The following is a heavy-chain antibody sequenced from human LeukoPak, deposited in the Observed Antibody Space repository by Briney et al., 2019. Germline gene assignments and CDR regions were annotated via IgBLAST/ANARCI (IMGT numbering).Heavy chain of an antibody. V-gene: IGHV4-34*01. J-gene: IGHJ6*03. CDR3: AREGPAASTFFYYFMDV. D-gene: IGHD2-2*01. CDR2: INHSGST. Sequence: SETLSLTCAVYGGSFSDYYWTWIRQSPGKGLEWIGEINHSGSTNYNPSLKSRATMSVDPSKNQLSLTLTSVTAADRAVYYCAREGPAASTFFYYFMDVWGTGTTVTVSS. CDR1: GGSFSDYY.